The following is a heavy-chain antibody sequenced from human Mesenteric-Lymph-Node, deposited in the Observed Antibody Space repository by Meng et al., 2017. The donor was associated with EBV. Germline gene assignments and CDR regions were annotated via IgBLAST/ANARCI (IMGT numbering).Heavy chain of an antibody. CDR2: INPNSGGT. D-gene: IGHD2-2*01. CDR1: GYTFTGYY. V-gene: IGHV1-2*04. CDR3: ARMGCSSTSCYVGWFDP. J-gene: IGHJ5*02. Sequence: QVQLVQSGAEVKKPGASVKVSCKASGYTFTGYYMHWVRQAPGQGLEWMGWINPNSGGTNYAQKFQGWVTMTRDTSISTAYMELSRLRSDDTAVYYCARMGCSSTSCYVGWFDPWGQGTLVTVSS.